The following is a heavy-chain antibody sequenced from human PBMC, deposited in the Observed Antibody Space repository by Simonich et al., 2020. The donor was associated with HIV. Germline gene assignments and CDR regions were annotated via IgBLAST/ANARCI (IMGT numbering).Heavy chain of an antibody. V-gene: IGHV4-34*12. J-gene: IGHJ4*02. D-gene: IGHD5-12*01. CDR3: ARRSGYDLDY. CDR2: IIHSGST. Sequence: QVHLQQWGAGLLKPSETLSLTCAVYGGSFNGYYWTWIRKPPGKGLEWIGEIIHSGSTDHNPSLKSRVTISVDTSKNQFSLKLSSVTAADTAVFYCARRSGYDLDYWGQGTLVTVSS. CDR1: GGSFNGYY.